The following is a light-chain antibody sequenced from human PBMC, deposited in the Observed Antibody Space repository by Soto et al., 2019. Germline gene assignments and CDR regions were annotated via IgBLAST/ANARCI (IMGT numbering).Light chain of an antibody. J-gene: IGKJ1*01. Sequence: EIVMTQSPATLSVSPGERATLSCRASQSVSSNLAWYQQKPGQAPRLLIYGASTRGTGIPARFSGGGSGSEFTLTISSLQSEEFAVYYCQQYNNWPGTFGQGTKVEIK. CDR2: GAS. CDR1: QSVSSN. V-gene: IGKV3-15*01. CDR3: QQYNNWPGT.